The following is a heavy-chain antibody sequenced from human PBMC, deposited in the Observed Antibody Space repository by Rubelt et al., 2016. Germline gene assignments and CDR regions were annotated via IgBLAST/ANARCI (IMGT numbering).Heavy chain of an antibody. D-gene: IGHD4-17*01. CDR1: GGSISSGGYY. CDR2: IYYSGST. Sequence: QLQLQESGPGLVKPSQTLSLTCTVSGGSISSGGYYWSWIRQHPGKGLEWIGYIYYSGSTYYNPSLKSRVTISVDTSKNRFSLKLSSVTDADTAVYYCAREGGGDYVRGRLFDYWGQGTLVTVSS. V-gene: IGHV4-31*03. J-gene: IGHJ4*02. CDR3: AREGGGDYVRGRLFDY.